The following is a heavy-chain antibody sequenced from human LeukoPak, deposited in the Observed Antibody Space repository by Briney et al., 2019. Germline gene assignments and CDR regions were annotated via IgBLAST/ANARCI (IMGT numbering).Heavy chain of an antibody. CDR3: ARHFYSYRFIFDY. Sequence: PSETLSLTCTVSGGSISSYYWSWIRQPPGKGLEWIGYIYTSGSTNYNPSLKSRVTISVDTSKNQFSLKLSSVTAADTAVYYCARHFYSYRFIFDYWGQGTLVTVSS. J-gene: IGHJ4*02. D-gene: IGHD5-18*01. V-gene: IGHV4-4*09. CDR2: IYTSGST. CDR1: GGSISSYY.